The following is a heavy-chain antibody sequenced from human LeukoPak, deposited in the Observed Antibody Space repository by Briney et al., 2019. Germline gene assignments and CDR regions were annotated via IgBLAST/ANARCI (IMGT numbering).Heavy chain of an antibody. J-gene: IGHJ4*02. CDR3: AREMLPVGVSYFDY. CDR1: GASISSYY. Sequence: SETLSLTCTVSGASISSYYWSWIRQPPGKGLEWIASRHYRGTTNYNPSLESRVTISVDTSRKQFSLKLSSVTAADTAVYYCAREMLPVGVSYFDYWGQGILVTVSS. D-gene: IGHD2-15*01. V-gene: IGHV4-59*01. CDR2: RHYRGTT.